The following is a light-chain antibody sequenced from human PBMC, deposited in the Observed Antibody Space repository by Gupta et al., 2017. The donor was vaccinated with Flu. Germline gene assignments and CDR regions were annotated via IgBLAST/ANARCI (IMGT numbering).Light chain of an antibody. Sequence: SALTSPAAVSGSPGLSITISCTGTTSHVGSYNLVSWYQHPPGQAPKRLIYDVSKRPSGVSNRFSGSKYGNTATLTIPGVQAEEGADYYWASYEGTSTFVVFGGGTKPTVL. CDR1: TSHVGSYNL. CDR2: DVS. CDR3: ASYEGTSTFVV. V-gene: IGLV2-23*02. J-gene: IGLJ2*01.